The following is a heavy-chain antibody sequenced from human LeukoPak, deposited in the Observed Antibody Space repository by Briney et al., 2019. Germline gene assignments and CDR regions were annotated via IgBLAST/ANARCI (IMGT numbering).Heavy chain of an antibody. J-gene: IGHJ4*02. Sequence: GGSLRLSCAASGLTFSNYWMDWVRQAPGKGLEWVANIKQDGSEKNYVDSVKGRFIISRDNAKSSLYLQMNTLRADDTAVYYCARDGFGTGSNWGQGTLVTVSS. CDR1: GLTFSNYW. CDR2: IKQDGSEK. D-gene: IGHD3-16*01. CDR3: ARDGFGTGSN. V-gene: IGHV3-7*03.